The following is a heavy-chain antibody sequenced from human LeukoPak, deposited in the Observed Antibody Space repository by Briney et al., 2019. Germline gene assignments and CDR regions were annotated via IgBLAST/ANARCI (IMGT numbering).Heavy chain of an antibody. D-gene: IGHD3-22*01. CDR1: GFTFSGYT. CDR2: VSGSGDKT. J-gene: IGHJ4*02. V-gene: IGHV3-23*01. Sequence: GGSLRLSCAASGFTFSGYTMSWVRQAPGKGLEWVSAVSGSGDKTYYADSVKGRFTISRDNSKGTLYLLMNSLGAEDTALYYCARDFYDSSGYYYDYWGQGTLVTVSS. CDR3: ARDFYDSSGYYYDY.